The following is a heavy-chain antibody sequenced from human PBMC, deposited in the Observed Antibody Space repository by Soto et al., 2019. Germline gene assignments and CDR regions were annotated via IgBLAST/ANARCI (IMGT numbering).Heavy chain of an antibody. V-gene: IGHV4-34*01. CDR2: INHSGRT. CDR3: ARVRGGGNSVYYYYYCGMDV. D-gene: IGHD2-21*02. Sequence: QVQLQQWGAGLLKPSETLSLTCAVYGGSFSGYYWSWIRQPQGKGLEWIGEINHSGRTHYNPSLKSRVTISVDTSKNQFSLKLSSVTAADTAVYYCARVRGGGNSVYYYYYCGMDVWGQGTTVTVSS. J-gene: IGHJ6*02. CDR1: GGSFSGYY.